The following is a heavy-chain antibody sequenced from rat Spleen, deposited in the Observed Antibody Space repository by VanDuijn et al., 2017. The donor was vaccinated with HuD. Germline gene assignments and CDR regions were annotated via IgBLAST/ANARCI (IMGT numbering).Heavy chain of an antibody. CDR3: AREIPKGFYFDY. CDR2: ITNSGGST. Sequence: EVQLVESGGGLVQPGRSLKLSCAASGFTFSNYYMAWVRQAPTKGLEWVASITNSGGSTYYRDSVKGRFTISRDNAKSTLYLQMDSLRSEDTATYYCAREIPKGFYFDYWGQGVMVTVSS. D-gene: IGHD2-1*01. CDR1: GFTFSNYY. V-gene: IGHV5S23*01. J-gene: IGHJ2*01.